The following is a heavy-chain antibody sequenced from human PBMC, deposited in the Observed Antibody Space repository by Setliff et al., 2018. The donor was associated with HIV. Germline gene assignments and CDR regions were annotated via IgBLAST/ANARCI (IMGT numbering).Heavy chain of an antibody. V-gene: IGHV3-30*04. J-gene: IGHJ4*02. Sequence: GGSLRLSCAASGFTFSGYAMHWVRQAPGKGLEWVAVISYDGSNKYYADSVKGRFTISRDNSKNTLYLRMNSLRAGDMAVYYCARTRHDYGGYFDHWGQGTLVTVSS. CDR3: ARTRHDYGGYFDH. CDR2: ISYDGSNK. CDR1: GFTFSGYA. D-gene: IGHD4-17*01.